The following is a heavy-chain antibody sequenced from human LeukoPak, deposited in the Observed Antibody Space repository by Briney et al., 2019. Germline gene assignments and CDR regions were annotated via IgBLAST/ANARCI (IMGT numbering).Heavy chain of an antibody. Sequence: GGSLRLSCAASGFTFNTYAIYWVRQAPGKGLEWVSGICGSGGCTYYADSVKGRFTISRDNSNNTVYLQMISLTVDDTAAYYCAKTTVGYSSGRFPGWPTDCWGQGTLVTVSS. CDR3: AKTTVGYSSGRFPGWPTDC. V-gene: IGHV3-23*01. J-gene: IGHJ4*02. CDR2: ICGSGGCT. D-gene: IGHD6-19*01. CDR1: GFTFNTYA.